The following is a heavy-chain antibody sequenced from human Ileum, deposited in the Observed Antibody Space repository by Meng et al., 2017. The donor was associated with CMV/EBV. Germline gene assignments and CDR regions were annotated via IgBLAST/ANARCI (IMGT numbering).Heavy chain of an antibody. CDR1: GGPLSTSYYY. CDR3: AREKSGSHFDS. V-gene: IGHV4-39*07. D-gene: IGHD5-12*01. Sequence: HDAGPDVDMPSETLSLTSTFSGGPLSTSYYYWAYIRQSPVKGLEWIGSFYYNGRTYSNSSLESRVTMSLDTSKNQFSLRLSSVTAADTAMYFCAREKSGSHFDSWGQGTLVTVSS. CDR2: FYYNGRT. J-gene: IGHJ4*02.